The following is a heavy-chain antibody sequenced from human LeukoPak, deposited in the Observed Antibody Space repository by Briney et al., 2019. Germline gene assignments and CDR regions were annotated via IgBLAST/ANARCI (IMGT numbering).Heavy chain of an antibody. Sequence: PGGSLRLSCATSGFTIGKSDMAWVRQAPGKGLEWVANINKDGGEKYYVDSVKGRFTISRDNAKNSLYLQMNSLSADDTAVYYCVKDSPPRYSGSPPAYWGQGTLVTVSS. J-gene: IGHJ4*02. D-gene: IGHD1-26*01. CDR1: GFTIGKSD. V-gene: IGHV3-7*03. CDR2: INKDGGEK. CDR3: VKDSPPRYSGSPPAY.